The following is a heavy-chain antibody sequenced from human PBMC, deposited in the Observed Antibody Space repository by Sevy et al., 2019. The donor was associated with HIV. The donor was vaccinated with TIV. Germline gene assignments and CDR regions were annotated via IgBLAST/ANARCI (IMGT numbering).Heavy chain of an antibody. J-gene: IGHJ5*02. CDR2: LSSENAGST. CDR3: ATDRIESILWSKGDWFDP. CDR1: GFTFSNYA. Sequence: GGCLRLSCSASGFTFSNYAMHWVRQAPGKGLEYVSGLSSENAGSTYYADSVNGRFTISRDNSKNTLYLQMSSLRTEDTAVYYCATDRIESILWSKGDWFDPWGQGTLVTVSS. D-gene: IGHD3-3*01. V-gene: IGHV3-64D*06.